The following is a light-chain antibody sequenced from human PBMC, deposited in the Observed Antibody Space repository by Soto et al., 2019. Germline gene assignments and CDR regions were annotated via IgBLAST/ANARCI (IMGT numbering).Light chain of an antibody. CDR1: QSVSSY. V-gene: IGKV3-11*01. CDR2: DAS. Sequence: EIVLTQSLATLSLSPGERAALSCRASQSVSSYLAWYQQRPGQAPRLLIYDASNRATGIPARFSGSGSGAYFNLTISRLEPADFGVYYCQQYGSSHTFGQGTRLEIK. CDR3: QQYGSSHT. J-gene: IGKJ5*01.